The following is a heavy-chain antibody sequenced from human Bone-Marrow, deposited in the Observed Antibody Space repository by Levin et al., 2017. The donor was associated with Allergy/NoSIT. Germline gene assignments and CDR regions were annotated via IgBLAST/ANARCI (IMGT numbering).Heavy chain of an antibody. CDR2: IFAGNGYT. D-gene: IGHD6-13*01. J-gene: IGHJ2*01. Sequence: ASVKVSCRASGYSFSAYAVHWVRQAPGQGLEWMGWIFAGNGYTQYSQKFQGRVSITTDTSASTAYMELRSLRSDDTAVYYCVRAPYASNWYIWYFDLWGRGTRVTVSS. CDR1: GYSFSAYA. CDR3: VRAPYASNWYIWYFDL. V-gene: IGHV1-3*01.